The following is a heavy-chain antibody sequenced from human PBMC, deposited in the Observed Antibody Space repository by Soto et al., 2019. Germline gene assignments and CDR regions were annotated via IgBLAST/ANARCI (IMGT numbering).Heavy chain of an antibody. D-gene: IGHD3-22*01. CDR2: ISGSGSTI. CDR3: AKVFYYYDSSGYYYFDY. V-gene: IGHV3-23*01. CDR1: GFTFSIYA. Sequence: GGSLRLSCASSGFTFSIYAVSWVRHAPGKGPEWISSISGSGSTIYYADSVKGRFTISRDNSKNTLYLQMSSLRAEDTAVYYCAKVFYYYDSSGYYYFDYWGQGTLVTVSS. J-gene: IGHJ4*02.